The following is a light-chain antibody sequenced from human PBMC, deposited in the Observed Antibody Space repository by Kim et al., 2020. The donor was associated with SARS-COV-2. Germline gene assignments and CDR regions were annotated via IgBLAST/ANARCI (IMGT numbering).Light chain of an antibody. CDR1: QSVASN. V-gene: IGKV3-15*01. Sequence: EMVMTQSPATLSVSPGERATLSCRASQSVASNLAWYQQKPGQAPRLLIYGASTRATVIPARFSGSGSGTEFTLTISSLQSEDFAVYYCQQYKNWPFAFGQGTKLEIK. J-gene: IGKJ2*01. CDR2: GAS. CDR3: QQYKNWPFA.